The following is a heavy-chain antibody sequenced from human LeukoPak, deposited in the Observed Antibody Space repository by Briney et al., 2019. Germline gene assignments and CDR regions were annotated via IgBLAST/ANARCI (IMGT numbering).Heavy chain of an antibody. CDR3: AREGYYDSSGYCDY. CDR2: ISSSSSYI. V-gene: IGHV3-21*01. D-gene: IGHD3-22*01. Sequence: GGSLRLSCAASGFTFSSYTMNWVRRAPGKGLEWVSSISSSSSYIYYADSVKGRFTISRDNAKNSVYLQMNSLRVEDMAVYYCAREGYYDSSGYCDYWGQGTLVTVSS. J-gene: IGHJ4*02. CDR1: GFTFSSYT.